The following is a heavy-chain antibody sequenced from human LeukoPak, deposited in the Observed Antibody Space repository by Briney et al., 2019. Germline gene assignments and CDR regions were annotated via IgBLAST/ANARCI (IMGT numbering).Heavy chain of an antibody. CDR1: GGSIRSKDY. CDR3: VRDRVTGRFFGMDV. D-gene: IGHD3-9*01. Sequence: SETLSPTCSVSGGSIRSKDYWSWIRQSPGKGLEWIGYIYNSAITNYNPHLKSRVTISPDTSKNQFSLELTSVTAADTATYYCVRDRVTGRFFGMDVWGRGTTIIVSS. J-gene: IGHJ6*02. CDR2: IYNSAIT. V-gene: IGHV4-59*12.